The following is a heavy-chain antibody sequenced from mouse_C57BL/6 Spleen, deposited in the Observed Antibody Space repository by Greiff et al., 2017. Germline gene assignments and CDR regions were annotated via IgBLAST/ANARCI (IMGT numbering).Heavy chain of an antibody. CDR1: GYTFTSYW. V-gene: IGHV1-69*01. J-gene: IGHJ3*01. Sequence: VQLQQPGSELVMPGASVKLSCKASGYTFTSYWMHWVKQRPGQGLEWIGEIDPSDSYTNYNQKFKGKSTLTVDKSSSTAYMQLSSLTSEDSAVYYCASDLWYAYWGKGTLVTVSA. CDR3: ASDLWYAY. CDR2: IDPSDSYT.